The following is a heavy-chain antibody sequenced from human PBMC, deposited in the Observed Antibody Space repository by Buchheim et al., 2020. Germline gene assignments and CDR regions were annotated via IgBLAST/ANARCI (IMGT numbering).Heavy chain of an antibody. CDR1: GFTFSSYA. V-gene: IGHV3-30-3*01. CDR3: AKERNWNYYYYGMDV. Sequence: QVQLVESRGGVVQPGRSLRLSCAASGFTFSSYAMHWVRQAPGKGLEWVAVISYDGSNKYYADSVKGRFTISRDNSKNTLYLQMNSLRAEDTAVYYCAKERNWNYYYYGMDVWGQGTT. CDR2: ISYDGSNK. D-gene: IGHD1-20*01. J-gene: IGHJ6*02.